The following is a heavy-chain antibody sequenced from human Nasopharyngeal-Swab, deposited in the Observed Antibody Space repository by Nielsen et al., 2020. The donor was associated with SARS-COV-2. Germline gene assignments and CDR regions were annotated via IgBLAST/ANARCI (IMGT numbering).Heavy chain of an antibody. CDR1: GFTFSSYG. V-gene: IGHV3-30*18. Sequence: GESLKISCAASGFTFSSYGMHWVRQAPGKGLEWVAVISYDGSNKYYADSVKGRFTISRDNSKNTLYLQMNSLRAEDTAVYYRAKEGIAVAAGSWFDPWGQGTLVTVSS. J-gene: IGHJ5*02. CDR2: ISYDGSNK. D-gene: IGHD6-19*01. CDR3: AKEGIAVAAGSWFDP.